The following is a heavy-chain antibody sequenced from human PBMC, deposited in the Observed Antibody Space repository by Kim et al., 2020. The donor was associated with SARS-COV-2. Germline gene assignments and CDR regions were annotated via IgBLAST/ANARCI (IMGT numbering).Heavy chain of an antibody. Sequence: KFQDRVTITADESTSTVYMELSSLRSEDTAVYYCARVEGLLTMGNENFDYWGQGTLVTVSS. J-gene: IGHJ4*02. D-gene: IGHD3-10*01. CDR3: ARVEGLLTMGNENFDY. V-gene: IGHV1-69*01.